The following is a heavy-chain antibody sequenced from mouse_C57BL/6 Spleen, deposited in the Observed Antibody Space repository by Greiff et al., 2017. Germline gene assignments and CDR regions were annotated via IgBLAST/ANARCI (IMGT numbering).Heavy chain of an antibody. CDR2: IYPASGNT. Sequence: VQLQQSGAELVRPGASVKLSCKASGYTFTDYYINWVKQRPGQGLEWIARIYPASGNTYYNEKFKGKATLTAEKSSSTAYMQLSSLTAEDSAVYFWARSRDNFDGWGQGTTRTVAS. J-gene: IGHJ2*01. V-gene: IGHV1-76*01. CDR1: GYTFTDYY. CDR3: ARSRDNFDG.